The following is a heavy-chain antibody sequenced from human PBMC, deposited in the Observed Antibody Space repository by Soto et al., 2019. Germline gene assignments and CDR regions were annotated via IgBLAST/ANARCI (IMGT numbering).Heavy chain of an antibody. V-gene: IGHV3-30-3*01. J-gene: IGHJ6*02. D-gene: IGHD6-19*01. Sequence: QVQLVESGGGVVQPGRSLRLSCAASGFTFSSYAMHWVRQAPGKGLEWVAVISYDGSNKYYADSVKGRFTISRDNSKNTLYLQMNSLRAEGMAVYYCAIEEVAGIDYYYYGMDVWGQGTTVTVSS. CDR2: ISYDGSNK. CDR1: GFTFSSYA. CDR3: AIEEVAGIDYYYYGMDV.